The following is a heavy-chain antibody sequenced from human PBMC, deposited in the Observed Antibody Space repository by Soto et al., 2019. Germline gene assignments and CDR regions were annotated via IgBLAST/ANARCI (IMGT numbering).Heavy chain of an antibody. Sequence: GGSLRLSCSASVFPFSSYAMSWVRRAPGKGLEWVSAISGSGGSTYYADSVKGRFTISRDNSKNTLYLQMNSLRAEDTAVYYCAKDTAKSWELLPLYWGQGTLVTVSA. CDR2: ISGSGGST. CDR1: VFPFSSYA. CDR3: AKDTAKSWELLPLY. J-gene: IGHJ4*02. D-gene: IGHD1-26*01. V-gene: IGHV3-23*01.